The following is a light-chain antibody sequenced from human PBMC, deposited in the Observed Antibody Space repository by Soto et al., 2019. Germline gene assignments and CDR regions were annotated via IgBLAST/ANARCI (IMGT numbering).Light chain of an antibody. Sequence: IVLTQSPGTLSLSPVERATLSCSASQSVSDSYLAWYQQKPGQAPRLLIYASSRATGIPDRFSGSGSGTDVTLTISRLEPEYFAVYYCQRYGTSALFGPGTKVDIK. CDR1: QSVSDSY. CDR3: QRYGTSAL. V-gene: IGKV3-20*01. CDR2: AS. J-gene: IGKJ3*01.